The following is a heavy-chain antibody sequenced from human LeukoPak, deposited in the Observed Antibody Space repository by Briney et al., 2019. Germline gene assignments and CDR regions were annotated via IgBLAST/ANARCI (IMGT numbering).Heavy chain of an antibody. V-gene: IGHV4-59*01. J-gene: IGHJ4*02. D-gene: IGHD3-10*01. CDR3: ARLNYGSGSPIDY. CDR1: GGSISSYY. CDR2: IYYSGST. Sequence: SETLSLTCTVSGGSISSYYWSWIRQPPGKGLEWIGYIYYSGSTNYNPSLKSRVTISVDTSKNQFSLKLSSVTAADTAVYYCARLNYGSGSPIDYWGQGTLVTVSS.